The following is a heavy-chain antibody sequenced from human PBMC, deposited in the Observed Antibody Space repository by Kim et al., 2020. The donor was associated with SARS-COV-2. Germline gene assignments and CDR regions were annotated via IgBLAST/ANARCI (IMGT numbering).Heavy chain of an antibody. CDR1: GYSFTSYW. V-gene: IGHV5-10-1*01. CDR2: IDPSDSYT. CDR3: ALEPGIAAAGTVDY. Sequence: GESLKISCKGSGYSFTSYWISWVRQMPGKGLEWMGRIDPSDSYTNYSPSFQGHVTIPADKSISTAYLQWSSLKASDTAMYYCALEPGIAAAGTVDYWGQGTLVTVSS. D-gene: IGHD6-13*01. J-gene: IGHJ4*02.